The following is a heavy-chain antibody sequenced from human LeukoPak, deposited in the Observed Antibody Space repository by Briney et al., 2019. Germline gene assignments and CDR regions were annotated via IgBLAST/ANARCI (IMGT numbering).Heavy chain of an antibody. V-gene: IGHV4-59*01. CDR2: IYYSGST. J-gene: IGHJ4*02. Sequence: PSETLSLTCTVSGGSISSYYWSWIRQPPGKGLEWIGYIYYSGSTNYNPSLKSRVTISVDTSKNQFSLKLSSVTAADTAVYYCARDRGSLYWGQGTLVTVSS. D-gene: IGHD1-26*01. CDR3: ARDRGSLY. CDR1: GGSISSYY.